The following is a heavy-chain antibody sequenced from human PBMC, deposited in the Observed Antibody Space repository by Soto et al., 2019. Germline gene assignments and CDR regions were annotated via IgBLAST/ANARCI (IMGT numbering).Heavy chain of an antibody. Sequence: QVQVVESGGGVVQPGRSLRLSCAASGFVFSNYGMHWVRQAPGKGLEWVAVISNDGNDEYYIDSVKGRFTISRDNSKNTLYLQMNTLNTEDTALYYGAEDIHSVRNHLGADYWGQGTLVTVSS. CDR2: ISNDGNDE. D-gene: IGHD3-16*01. CDR1: GFVFSNYG. V-gene: IGHV3-30*18. J-gene: IGHJ4*02. CDR3: AEDIHSVRNHLGADY.